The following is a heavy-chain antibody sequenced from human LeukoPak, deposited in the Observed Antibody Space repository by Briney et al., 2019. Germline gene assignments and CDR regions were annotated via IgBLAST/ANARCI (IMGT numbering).Heavy chain of an antibody. V-gene: IGHV4-34*01. CDR1: GGSFSGYY. J-gene: IGHJ3*02. CDR2: VNHSGTA. CDR3: ASLNPFSGRRNAFDI. D-gene: IGHD1-26*01. Sequence: SETLSLTCAVHGGSFSGYYWSWIRQPPGHGLEWIGEVNHSGTARYNPSLESRVTISVDTSKSQSSLNVYFVTAADTAVYYCASLNPFSGRRNAFDIWGQGAMVTVSS.